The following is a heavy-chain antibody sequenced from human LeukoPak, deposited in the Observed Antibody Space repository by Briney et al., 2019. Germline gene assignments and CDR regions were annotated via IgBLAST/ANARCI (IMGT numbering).Heavy chain of an antibody. CDR1: GYTFTGYY. D-gene: IGHD2-8*01. J-gene: IGHJ4*02. CDR2: INPNSGGT. CDR3: ARLRVYGNYFDY. V-gene: IGHV1-2*02. Sequence: ASVKVSCKASGYTFTGYYMHGVRQAPGQGLEGMGWINPNSGGTNYAQKFQGRVTMTRDTSISTAYMELGRLRSDDTAVYYCARLRVYGNYFDYWGQGTLVTVSS.